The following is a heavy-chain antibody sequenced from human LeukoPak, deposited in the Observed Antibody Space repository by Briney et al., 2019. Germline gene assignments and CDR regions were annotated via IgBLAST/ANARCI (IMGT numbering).Heavy chain of an antibody. CDR2: INPKNGDT. CDR3: TRDVPGYTRDFDF. Sequence: ASVKVSCKASGYTFIDYFMHWVRQAPGQGLEWMGWINPKNGDTNAAQKFQGRVTMTRDTSISTAYMEVSGLTSDDTAIYYCTRDVPGYTRDFDFWGRGPLVTVSS. J-gene: IGHJ4*02. D-gene: IGHD3-16*02. V-gene: IGHV1-2*02. CDR1: GYTFIDYF.